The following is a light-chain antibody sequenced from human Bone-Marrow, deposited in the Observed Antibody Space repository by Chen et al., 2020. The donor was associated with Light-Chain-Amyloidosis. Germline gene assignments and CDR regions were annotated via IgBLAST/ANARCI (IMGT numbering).Light chain of an antibody. J-gene: IGLJ3*02. CDR3: ATWDDRLIALV. Sequence: QSVLTQPPSTSGTPGQRVTISCSGSGSNIGSNYVYWYQQLPGTAPKLRIYRDNQRPSGVPDRVSGSKSGTSASLAINGLRSEDEAEYYCATWDDRLIALVFGGGTKVTVL. V-gene: IGLV1-47*01. CDR1: GSNIGSNY. CDR2: RDN.